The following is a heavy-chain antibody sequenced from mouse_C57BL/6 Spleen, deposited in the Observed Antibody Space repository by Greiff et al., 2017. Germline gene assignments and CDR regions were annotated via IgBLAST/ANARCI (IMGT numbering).Heavy chain of an antibody. Sequence: QVQLQQSGAELVKPGASVKISCKASGYTFTGYSIHWVKQRPGQGLEWIGYIYPGDGSTNYNEKFKGKATLTADTSSSTAYMQLNSLTPEDSAVYFCARSGGAVVEEGYAMDYWGQGTSVTVSA. CDR2: IYPGDGST. J-gene: IGHJ4*01. V-gene: IGHV1-78*01. CDR3: ARSGGAVVEEGYAMDY. CDR1: GYTFTGYS. D-gene: IGHD3-1*01.